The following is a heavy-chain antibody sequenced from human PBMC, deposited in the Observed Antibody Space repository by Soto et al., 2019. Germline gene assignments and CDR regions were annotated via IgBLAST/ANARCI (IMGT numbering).Heavy chain of an antibody. CDR2: IYYTGDT. J-gene: IGHJ5*02. CDR1: GGSISSSIYY. CDR3: TRLPSSSWNLGTIDP. Sequence: QLQLQESGPGLVKPSETLSLTCTVSGGSISSSIYYWGWIRQVPGQWLEWIASIYYTGDTYYNPSLESRVTISMDTSKNQFSLRLTSVTATDTAIYYCTRLPSSSWNLGTIDPWGQGTLVTVSS. V-gene: IGHV4-39*01. D-gene: IGHD6-13*01.